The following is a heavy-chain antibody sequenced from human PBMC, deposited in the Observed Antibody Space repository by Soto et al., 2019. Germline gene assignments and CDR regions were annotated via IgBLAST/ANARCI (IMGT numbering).Heavy chain of an antibody. J-gene: IGHJ5*02. CDR1: GFTFEDHA. D-gene: IGHD3-22*01. CDR2: INWNSGIT. Sequence: EVQLVESGGGLVQPGRSLRLSCAAIGFTFEDHAMHWIRQVPGKGLEWVAGINWNSGITGYADSVKGRFTISRDNANNSVDLEMNSLKTEDTAFYYCAKGRGALTVVSNWFDPWGQGTLVTVSS. V-gene: IGHV3-9*01. CDR3: AKGRGALTVVSNWFDP.